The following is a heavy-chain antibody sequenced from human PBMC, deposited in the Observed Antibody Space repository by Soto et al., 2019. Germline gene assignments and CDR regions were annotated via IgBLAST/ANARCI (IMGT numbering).Heavy chain of an antibody. CDR2: INHYGST. V-gene: IGHV4-30-4*01. Sequence: QVQLQESGPGLVKPSQTLSLTCTVSGGSISSGDYYWSWIRQPPGKGLEWIGEINHYGSTNQNPSLKSRVTLSIDTSKNQFSLKLSSVTAADTAVYYCAREACSTTSCYHDWGQGTTVTVSS. J-gene: IGHJ6*02. D-gene: IGHD2-2*01. CDR1: GGSISSGDYY. CDR3: AREACSTTSCYHD.